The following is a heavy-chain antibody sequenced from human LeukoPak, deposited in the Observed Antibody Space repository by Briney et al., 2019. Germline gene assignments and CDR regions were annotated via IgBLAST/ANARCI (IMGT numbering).Heavy chain of an antibody. CDR3: ARAEGDFWSGYYSLDY. D-gene: IGHD3-3*01. CDR2: INSDGSST. Sequence: GGSLRLSCAASGFTFSSYWMHWVRQAPGKGLVWVSRINSDGSSTTYADSVKGRFTISRDNAKNTLYLQMNSPRAEDTAVYYCARAEGDFWSGYYSLDYWGQGTLVTVSS. CDR1: GFTFSSYW. V-gene: IGHV3-74*01. J-gene: IGHJ4*02.